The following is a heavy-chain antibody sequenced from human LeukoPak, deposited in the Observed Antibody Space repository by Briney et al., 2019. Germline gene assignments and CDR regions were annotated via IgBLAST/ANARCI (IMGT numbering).Heavy chain of an antibody. CDR1: GGTFSSYA. CDR2: FDPEDGET. J-gene: IGHJ3*02. V-gene: IGHV1-24*01. D-gene: IGHD6-19*01. Sequence: ASVKVSCKASGGTFSSYAISWVRQAPGKGLEWMGGFDPEDGETIYAQKFQGRVTMTEDTSTDTAYMELSSLRSEDTAVYYCATVVGAVAGPWDIWGQGTMVTVSS. CDR3: ATVVGAVAGPWDI.